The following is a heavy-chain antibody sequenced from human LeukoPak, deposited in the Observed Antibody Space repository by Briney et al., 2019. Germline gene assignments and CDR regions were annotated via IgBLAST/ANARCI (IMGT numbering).Heavy chain of an antibody. D-gene: IGHD3-10*01. CDR2: INHSGST. CDR1: GGSFSGYY. V-gene: IGHV4-34*01. Sequence: SETLSLTCAVYGGSFSGYYWSWIRQPPGKGLEWIGEINHSGSTNYNPSLKSRVTISVDTSKNQFSLKLSSVTAADTAVYYCARASATGFDYWGQGTLVTVSS. J-gene: IGHJ4*02. CDR3: ARASATGFDY.